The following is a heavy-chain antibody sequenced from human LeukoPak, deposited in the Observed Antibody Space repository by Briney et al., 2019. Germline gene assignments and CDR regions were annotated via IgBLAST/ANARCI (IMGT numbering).Heavy chain of an antibody. J-gene: IGHJ5*02. CDR1: VYTFTTYG. V-gene: IGHV1-18*01. D-gene: IGHD3-10*01. Sequence: GASVKVSSKASVYTFTTYGISWVRQAPGQGLEWMGWISAYNGNTNYAQKLQGRVTMTTDTSTSTAYMELRSLRSDDTAVYYCARDPGAWFDPWGQGTLVTVSS. CDR2: ISAYNGNT. CDR3: ARDPGAWFDP.